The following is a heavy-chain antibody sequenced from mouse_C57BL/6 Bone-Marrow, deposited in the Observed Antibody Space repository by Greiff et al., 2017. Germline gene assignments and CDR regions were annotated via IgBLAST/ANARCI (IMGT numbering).Heavy chain of an antibody. V-gene: IGHV1-18*01. CDR3: PYDLYYFDY. CDR2: INPNNGGT. Sequence: VQLKQSGPELVKPGASVKIPCKASGYTFTDYNMDWVTQSHGKSLEWIGDINPNNGGTIYNQKFKGKATLTVDKSSSTAYMELRSLTSEDTAVYYFPYDLYYFDYWGQGTTLTVSS. D-gene: IGHD2-4*01. CDR1: GYTFTDYN. J-gene: IGHJ2*01.